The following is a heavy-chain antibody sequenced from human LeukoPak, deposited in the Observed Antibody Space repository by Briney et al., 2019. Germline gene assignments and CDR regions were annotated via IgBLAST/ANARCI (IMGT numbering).Heavy chain of an antibody. Sequence: PSETLSLTCTVSGGSISSYYWSWIRQPPGKGLEWIGYIYYSGSTNYNPSLKSRVTISVDTSKNQFSLKLSSVTAADTAVYYCARGRRAMVRGVIPTFNYWGQGTLVTVSS. D-gene: IGHD3-10*01. V-gene: IGHV4-59*12. CDR3: ARGRRAMVRGVIPTFNY. CDR2: IYYSGST. J-gene: IGHJ4*02. CDR1: GGSISSYY.